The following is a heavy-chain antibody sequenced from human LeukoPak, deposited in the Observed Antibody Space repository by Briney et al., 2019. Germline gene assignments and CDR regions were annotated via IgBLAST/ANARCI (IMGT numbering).Heavy chain of an antibody. Sequence: SETLSLTCTVSGGSINYYYWSWIRQPPGKGLEWIGYVYYSGSTNYNPSLKSRVTISEDTSKNQFSLKLNSVTAADTAVYYCARFGSYFEYWGRGTLVTDSS. CDR2: VYYSGST. CDR1: GGSINYYY. J-gene: IGHJ4*02. CDR3: ARFGSYFEY. D-gene: IGHD3-10*01. V-gene: IGHV4-59*01.